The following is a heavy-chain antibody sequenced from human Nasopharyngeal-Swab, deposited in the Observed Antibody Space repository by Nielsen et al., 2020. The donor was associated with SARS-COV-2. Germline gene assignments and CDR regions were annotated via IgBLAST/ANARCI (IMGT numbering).Heavy chain of an antibody. J-gene: IGHJ6*03. CDR1: GGSLSGYY. CDR2: IYHSGST. D-gene: IGHD6-13*01. V-gene: IGHV4-34*01. CDR3: ARGIAAAGTRFHYYYYYYMDV. Sequence: SETLSLTCAVYGGSLSGYYWSWIRQPPGKGLEWIGEIYHSGSTNYNPSLKSRVTISVDKSKNQFSLKLSSVTAADTAVYYCARGIAAAGTRFHYYYYYYMDVWGKGTTVTVSS.